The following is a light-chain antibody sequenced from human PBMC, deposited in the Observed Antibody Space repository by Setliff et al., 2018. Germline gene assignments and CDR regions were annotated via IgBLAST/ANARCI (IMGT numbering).Light chain of an antibody. V-gene: IGLV1-40*01. CDR1: SSNIGAGYD. J-gene: IGLJ2*01. CDR3: QFYDSSLSAYVV. Sequence: QSALAQPPSVSGAPGQRVTISCTGSSSNIGAGYDVRWYQQLPGTAPKLLIYGNSNRPSGVPDRFSGSKSGTSASLAITGLQAEDEADYYCQFYDSSLSAYVVFGGGTKVTVL. CDR2: GNS.